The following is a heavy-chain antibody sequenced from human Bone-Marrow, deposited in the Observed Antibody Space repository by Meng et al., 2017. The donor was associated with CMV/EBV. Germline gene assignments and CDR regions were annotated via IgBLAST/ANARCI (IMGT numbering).Heavy chain of an antibody. CDR3: AKDRAVGGYYDSSGYSDY. Sequence: GGSLRLSCSASGFTFSTFGISWVRQAPGKGLEWVAFIRHDGSNKYYADSVKGRFTISRDTSKNTLSLQMNSLRVEDTAIYYCAKDRAVGGYYDSSGYSDYWGQGTLVTVSS. V-gene: IGHV3-30*02. D-gene: IGHD3-22*01. CDR1: GFTFSTFG. J-gene: IGHJ4*02. CDR2: IRHDGSNK.